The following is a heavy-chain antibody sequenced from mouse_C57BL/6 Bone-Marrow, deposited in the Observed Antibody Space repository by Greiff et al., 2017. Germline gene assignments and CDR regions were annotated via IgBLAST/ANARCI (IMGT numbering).Heavy chain of an antibody. CDR3: ARHIYYGSPGWYFDV. V-gene: IGHV5-12*01. CDR1: GFTFSDYY. D-gene: IGHD1-1*01. Sequence: EVKLVESGGGLVQPGGSLKLSCAASGFTFSDYYMYWVRQTPEKRLEWVAYISNGGGSTYYPDTVKGRFTISRDNAKNTLYLQMSRLKSEDTAMYYCARHIYYGSPGWYFDVWGTGTTVTVSS. CDR2: ISNGGGST. J-gene: IGHJ1*03.